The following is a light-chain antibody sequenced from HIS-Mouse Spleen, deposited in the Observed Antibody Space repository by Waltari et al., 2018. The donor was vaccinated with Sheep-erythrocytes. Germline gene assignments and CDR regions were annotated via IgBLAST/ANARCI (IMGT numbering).Light chain of an antibody. CDR3: YSNVTDSSGNHWV. V-gene: IGLV3-10*01. J-gene: IGLJ3*02. CDR1: ALPKQY. CDR2: EDS. Sequence: SYELTQPPSVSVSPGQTARITCSGAALPKQYAYWYQQKSGQAPVLVIYEDSKRPSGIPERFSGSSSGTMATLTISGAQVEDDADYYCYSNVTDSSGNHWVFGGGTKLTVL.